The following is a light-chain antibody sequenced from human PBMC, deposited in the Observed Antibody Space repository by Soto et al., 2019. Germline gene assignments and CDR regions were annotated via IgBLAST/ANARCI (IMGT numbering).Light chain of an antibody. Sequence: QSVLTQPPSASGTPGQRVTISCSGSNSNIGSNTVNWYQQLPGTAPKLLIYGNDNRPSGVPERFSGSKSGTSASLAITGLRADDEADYYCQSYGSSPSANFVFGTGTKLTVL. V-gene: IGLV1-44*01. CDR3: QSYGSSPSANFV. J-gene: IGLJ1*01. CDR1: NSNIGSNT. CDR2: GND.